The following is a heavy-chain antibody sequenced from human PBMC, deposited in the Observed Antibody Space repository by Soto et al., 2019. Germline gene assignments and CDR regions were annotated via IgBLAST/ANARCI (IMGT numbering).Heavy chain of an antibody. CDR3: AKVSDYYGSGSYHTADYYYMDV. CDR2: ISWNSGSI. J-gene: IGHJ6*03. D-gene: IGHD3-10*01. CDR1: GFTFDDYA. Sequence: GGSLRLSCAASGFTFDDYAMHWVRQAPGKGLEWVSGISWNSGSIGYADSVKGRFTISRDNAKNSLYLQMYSLRAEDTALYYCAKVSDYYGSGSYHTADYYYMDVWGKGTTVTVSS. V-gene: IGHV3-9*01.